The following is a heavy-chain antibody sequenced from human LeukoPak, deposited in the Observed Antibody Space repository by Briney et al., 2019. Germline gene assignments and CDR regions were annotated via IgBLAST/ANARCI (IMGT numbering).Heavy chain of an antibody. CDR3: ASSVGFDAFDI. J-gene: IGHJ3*02. D-gene: IGHD1-26*01. CDR1: GVSFSGYY. Sequence: PSETLSLTCAVYGVSFSGYYWSWIRQPPGKGLEWIGEINHSGSTNYNPSLKSRVTISVDTSKNQFSLKLSSVTAADTAVYYCASSVGFDAFDIWGQGTMVTVSS. V-gene: IGHV4-34*01. CDR2: INHSGST.